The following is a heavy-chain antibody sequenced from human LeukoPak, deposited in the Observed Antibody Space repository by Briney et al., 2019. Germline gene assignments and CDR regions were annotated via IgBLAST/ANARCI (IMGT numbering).Heavy chain of an antibody. J-gene: IGHJ4*02. CDR1: GFTFSSYW. CDR2: INNDGSST. V-gene: IGHV3-74*01. CDR3: ARSNHGCHDY. Sequence: GGSLRLSCAASGFTFSSYWMHWVRHAPGKGLVWVSCINNDGSSTPYADSVKGRFTISRDNAKNTLYLQMNSLRAEDTAVYYCARSNHGCHDYWGQGTLVTVSS. D-gene: IGHD4-11*01.